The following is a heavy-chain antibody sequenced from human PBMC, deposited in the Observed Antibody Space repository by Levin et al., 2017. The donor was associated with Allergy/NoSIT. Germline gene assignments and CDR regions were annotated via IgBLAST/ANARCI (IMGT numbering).Heavy chain of an antibody. CDR1: GFAFSAYA. J-gene: IGHJ5*01. Sequence: GASVKVSCAASGFAFSAYAMKWIRQAPGKGLEWVSMISDSGTITRYADSLKGRFTISRDNSKNTVFLQMNNLRAEDTAIYYCATHWGKVRGGDSWGQGTLVTVSS. D-gene: IGHD3-10*01. CDR2: ISDSGTIT. CDR3: ATHWGKVRGGDS. V-gene: IGHV3-23*01.